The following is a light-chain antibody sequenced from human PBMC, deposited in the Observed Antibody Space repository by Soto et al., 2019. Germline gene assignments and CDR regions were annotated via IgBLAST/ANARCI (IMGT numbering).Light chain of an antibody. CDR2: GAS. V-gene: IGKV3-20*01. CDR3: QQYGSSWWT. CDR1: QSVSSSY. Sequence: EIVLTQSPGTLSLSPGERATLSCRASQSVSSSYLAWYQQKPGQAPRLLIYGASSRATGIPDRFSGSGSGTDFTLTISRLELEDFAVYYCQQYGSSWWTFGQGTKVDIK. J-gene: IGKJ1*01.